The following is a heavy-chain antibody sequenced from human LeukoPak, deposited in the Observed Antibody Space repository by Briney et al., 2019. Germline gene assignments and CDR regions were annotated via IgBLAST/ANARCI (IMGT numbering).Heavy chain of an antibody. CDR1: GGSISSYY. CDR3: ARLSRGVGAAKTFDY. J-gene: IGHJ4*02. V-gene: IGHV4-59*08. CDR2: IFSTGDT. Sequence: SETLSLTCTVSGGSISSYYWSWIRQPPGKGLEWIGYIFSTGDTNYNPSLKSRVTISVDTSKNQFSLKLSSVTAADTAVYYCARLSRGVGAAKTFDYWGQGILVTVSS. D-gene: IGHD1-26*01.